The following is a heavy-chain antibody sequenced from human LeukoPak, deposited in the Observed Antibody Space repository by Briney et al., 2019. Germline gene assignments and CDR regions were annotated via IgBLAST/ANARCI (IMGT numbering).Heavy chain of an antibody. J-gene: IGHJ3*02. CDR3: ARDDYGDHGPDAFDI. Sequence: ASVKVSCKASGYTFTSYGISWVRQAPGQGLEWMGWISAYNGNTNYAQKLQGRVTMTTDTSTSTAYMELRSLRPDDTAVYYCARDDYGDHGPDAFDIWGQGTMVTVSS. CDR2: ISAYNGNT. V-gene: IGHV1-18*01. D-gene: IGHD4-17*01. CDR1: GYTFTSYG.